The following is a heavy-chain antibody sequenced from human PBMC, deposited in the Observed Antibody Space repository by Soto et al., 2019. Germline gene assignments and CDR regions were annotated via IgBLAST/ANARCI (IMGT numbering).Heavy chain of an antibody. Sequence: GSLRLSCAASGFIFNNYYLNWVRQAPGKGLEWVSSISGSGDYIYYADSVKGRFTISRDNAKNSLYLQMNSLRVEDTAVYYCAREAGSTPKDSWGQGTQVTVSS. V-gene: IGHV3-21*01. J-gene: IGHJ5*01. CDR1: GFIFNNYY. D-gene: IGHD2-15*01. CDR3: AREAGSTPKDS. CDR2: ISGSGDYI.